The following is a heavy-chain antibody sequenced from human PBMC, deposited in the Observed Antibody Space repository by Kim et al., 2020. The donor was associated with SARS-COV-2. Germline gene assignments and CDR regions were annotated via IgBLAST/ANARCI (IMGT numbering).Heavy chain of an antibody. CDR1: GGSISSSSYY. CDR3: ASEPVDTAMVPLNFDY. J-gene: IGHJ4*02. D-gene: IGHD5-18*01. V-gene: IGHV4-39*01. CDR2: IYYSGST. Sequence: SETLSLTCTVSGGSISSSSYYWGWIRQPPGKGLEWIGSIYYSGSTYYNPSLKSRVTISVDTSKNQFSLKLSSVTAADTAVYYCASEPVDTAMVPLNFDYWGQGTLVTVSS.